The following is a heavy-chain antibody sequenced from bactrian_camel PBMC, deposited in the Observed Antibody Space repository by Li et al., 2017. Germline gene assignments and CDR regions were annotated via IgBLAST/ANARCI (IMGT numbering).Heavy chain of an antibody. D-gene: IGHD2*01. Sequence: DVQLVESGGDLVQPGGSLRLSCAASGFTFSNYDMTWVRQAPGKSLEREGVAVLVGKHGITMYSDSVRGRFTLSQDNAETTVYLLMNSLKPEDTATYYCAARRDEGPTLDPTYFSYWGQGTQVTVS. CDR3: AARRDEGPTLDPTYFSY. V-gene: IGHV3S40*01. CDR1: GFTFSNYD. J-gene: IGHJ4*01. CDR2: LVGKHGIT.